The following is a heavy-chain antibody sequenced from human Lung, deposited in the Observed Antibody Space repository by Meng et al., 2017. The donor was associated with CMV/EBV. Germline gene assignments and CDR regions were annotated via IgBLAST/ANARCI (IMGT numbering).Heavy chain of an antibody. J-gene: IGHJ6*02. CDR1: GGSISSYY. D-gene: IGHD3-3*01. V-gene: IGHV4-59*01. CDR3: ARVSGYYYYVMDV. CDR2: IYYSGST. Sequence: SETLSLXCTVSGGSISSYYWSWIRQPPGKGLEWIGYIYYSGSTNYNPSLKSRVTISVDTSKNQFSLKLSSVTAADTAVYYCARVSGYYYYVMDVWGQGATVTVSS.